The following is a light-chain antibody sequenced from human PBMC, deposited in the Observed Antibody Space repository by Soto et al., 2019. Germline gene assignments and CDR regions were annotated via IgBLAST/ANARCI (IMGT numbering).Light chain of an antibody. V-gene: IGKV3-11*01. J-gene: IGKJ5*01. CDR1: QSVSTY. Sequence: EIVLTQSPATLSLSPGERATLSCRASQSVSTYLVWYQQKPGQAPRLLIYDASNRATGIPARFSGSGSGTDFTLTISSLEPEDFAVYYCQQFNNWSITFGQGTRLEIK. CDR3: QQFNNWSIT. CDR2: DAS.